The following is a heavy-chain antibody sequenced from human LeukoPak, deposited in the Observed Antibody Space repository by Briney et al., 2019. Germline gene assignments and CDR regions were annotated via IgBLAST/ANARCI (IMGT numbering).Heavy chain of an antibody. J-gene: IGHJ4*02. CDR2: IRSDGRQT. CDR1: GFTFSTYG. CDR3: TKETLGGGSTFDD. D-gene: IGHD3-16*01. Sequence: AGGSLRLSCATSGFTFSTYGIHWVRQAPGKGLEWVTLIRSDGRQTYYANSVRGRFTVSRDASKNMLYLQMNSLRTGHTALYYCTKETLGGGSTFDDSGQGTLVIVSS. V-gene: IGHV3-30*02.